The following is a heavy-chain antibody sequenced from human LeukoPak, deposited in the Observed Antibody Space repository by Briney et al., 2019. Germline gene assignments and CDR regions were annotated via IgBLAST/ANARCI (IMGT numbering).Heavy chain of an antibody. J-gene: IGHJ4*02. CDR3: AKIERLRYYYGSGSQSVDY. V-gene: IGHV3-48*03. CDR1: GFMFSTYE. D-gene: IGHD3-10*01. CDR2: IGYNGRSI. Sequence: EGSLRLSCAASGFMFSTYEMNWVRQAPGKGLEWLSYIGYNGRSIYYADSVKGRFTISRDNSKNTLYLQMNSLRAEDTAVYYCAKIERLRYYYGSGSQSVDYWGQGTLVTVSS.